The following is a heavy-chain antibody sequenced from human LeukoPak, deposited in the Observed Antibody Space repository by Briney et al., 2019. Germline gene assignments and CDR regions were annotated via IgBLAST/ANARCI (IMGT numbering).Heavy chain of an antibody. V-gene: IGHV3-21*01. Sequence: GSLRLSCAASGFTFSSYSMNWVRQAPGKGLEWGSSISGSTSYIFYADSVKGRFTISRDNAKNSLYLQMDSLRAEDTAVYYCARDHYSGSHFDYWGQGTLVTVSS. CDR2: ISGSTSYI. D-gene: IGHD1-26*01. CDR3: ARDHYSGSHFDY. CDR1: GFTFSSYS. J-gene: IGHJ4*02.